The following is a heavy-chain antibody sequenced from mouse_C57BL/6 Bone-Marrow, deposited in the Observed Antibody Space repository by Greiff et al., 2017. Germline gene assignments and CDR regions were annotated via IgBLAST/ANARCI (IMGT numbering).Heavy chain of an antibody. CDR3: ARGCDGPLDFDV. Sequence: EVQRVESEGGLVQPGSSMKLSCTASGFTFSDYYMAWVRQVPEKGLEWVANINYDGSSTYYLDSLKSRFIISRDNAKNILYLQMSSLKSEDTATYYCARGCDGPLDFDVWGTGTTVTVSS. J-gene: IGHJ1*03. D-gene: IGHD2-3*01. CDR1: GFTFSDYY. V-gene: IGHV5-16*01. CDR2: INYDGSST.